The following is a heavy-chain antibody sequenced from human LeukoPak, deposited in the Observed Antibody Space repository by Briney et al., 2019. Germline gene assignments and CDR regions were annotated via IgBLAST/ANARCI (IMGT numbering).Heavy chain of an antibody. CDR2: ISGSGDSA. J-gene: IGHJ4*02. D-gene: IGHD1-26*01. CDR1: GFTFSSYS. V-gene: IGHV3-23*01. CDR3: AKGREAYSGSYTPFAS. Sequence: PGGSLRLSCAASGFTFSSYSINWVRQSPGKGLECVSTISGSGDSAYYTDSVRARFTISRDSSKNTLYLQMNSLRADDTAVYYCAKGREAYSGSYTPFASWGQGILVTVSS.